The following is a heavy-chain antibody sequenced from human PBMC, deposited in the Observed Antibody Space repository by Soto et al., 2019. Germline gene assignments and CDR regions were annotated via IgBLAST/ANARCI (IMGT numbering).Heavy chain of an antibody. V-gene: IGHV1-18*01. CDR3: ARVTIVVVTAISYYGMDV. CDR1: GYTFTSYG. D-gene: IGHD2-21*02. Sequence: GASVKVSCKAPGYTFTSYGISWVRQAPGQGLEWMGWISAYNGNTNYAQKLQGRVTMTTDTSTSTAYMELRSLRSDDTAVYYCARVTIVVVTAISYYGMDVWGQGTTVTVS. J-gene: IGHJ6*02. CDR2: ISAYNGNT.